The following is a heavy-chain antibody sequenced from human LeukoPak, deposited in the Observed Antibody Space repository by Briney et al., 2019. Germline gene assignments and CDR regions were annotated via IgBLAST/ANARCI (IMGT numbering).Heavy chain of an antibody. V-gene: IGHV4-4*09. CDR2: IYTSGST. D-gene: IGHD6-19*01. Sequence: PSETLSLTCTVSGGSISSYYWSWIRQPPGKGLEWIGYIYTSGSTNYNPSLKSRVTISVDTSKYQFSLKLSSVTAADTAVYYCARDSGWSFDYWGQGTLVTVSS. CDR1: GGSISSYY. CDR3: ARDSGWSFDY. J-gene: IGHJ4*02.